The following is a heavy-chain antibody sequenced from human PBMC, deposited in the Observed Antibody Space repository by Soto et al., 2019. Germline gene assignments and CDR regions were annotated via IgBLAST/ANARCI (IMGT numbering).Heavy chain of an antibody. D-gene: IGHD2-15*01. CDR2: INAGNGNT. Sequence: GASVKVSCKASGYTFTSYAMHWVRQAPGQRLEWMGWINAGNGNTKYSQKFQGRVTITRDTSASTAYMELSSLRSEDTAVYYCASPGYCSGGSCYSNDAFDIWGQGTMVTVSS. J-gene: IGHJ3*02. CDR3: ASPGYCSGGSCYSNDAFDI. CDR1: GYTFTSYA. V-gene: IGHV1-3*01.